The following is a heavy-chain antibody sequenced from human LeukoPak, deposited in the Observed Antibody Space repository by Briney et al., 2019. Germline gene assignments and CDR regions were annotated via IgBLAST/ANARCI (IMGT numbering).Heavy chain of an antibody. J-gene: IGHJ4*02. CDR1: GFTFSSYA. CDR3: ARVVTSYYFDY. CDR2: IKQDGSEK. D-gene: IGHD4-17*01. V-gene: IGHV3-7*01. Sequence: PGGSLRLSCAASGFTFSSYAMSWVRQAPGKGLEWVANIKQDGSEKYYVDSVKGRFTISRDNAKNSLYLQMNSLRAEDTAVYYCARVVTSYYFDYWGQGTLVTVSS.